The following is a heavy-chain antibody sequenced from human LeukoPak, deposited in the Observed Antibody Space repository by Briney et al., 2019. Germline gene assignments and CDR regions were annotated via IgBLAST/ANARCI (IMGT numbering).Heavy chain of an antibody. J-gene: IGHJ4*02. Sequence: ASVKVSCKASGGTFSSYAINWVRQAPGQGLEWMGWISAYNGNTNYAQKLQGRVTMTTDTSTSTAYMELRSLRSDDTAVYYCARYSSSWFPDYWGQGTLVTVSS. CDR1: GGTFSSYA. V-gene: IGHV1-18*01. CDR2: ISAYNGNT. D-gene: IGHD6-13*01. CDR3: ARYSSSWFPDY.